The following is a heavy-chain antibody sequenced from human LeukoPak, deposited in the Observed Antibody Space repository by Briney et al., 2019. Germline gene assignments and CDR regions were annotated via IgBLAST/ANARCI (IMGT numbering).Heavy chain of an antibody. CDR3: ARDGCSSTSCYGNYYYYYMDV. CDR1: GYTFTSYG. J-gene: IGHJ6*03. CDR2: IIPIFGTA. D-gene: IGHD2-2*01. V-gene: IGHV1-69*13. Sequence: GASVKVSCKASGYTFTSYGISWVRQAPGQGLEWMGGIIPIFGTANYAQKFQGRVTITADESTSTAYMELSSLRSEDTAVYYCARDGCSSTSCYGNYYYYYMDVWGKGTTVTISS.